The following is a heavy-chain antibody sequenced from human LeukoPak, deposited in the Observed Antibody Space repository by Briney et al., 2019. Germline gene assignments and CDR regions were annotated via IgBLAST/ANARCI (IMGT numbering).Heavy chain of an antibody. V-gene: IGHV4-38-2*02. CDR1: GYSISSGYY. J-gene: IGHJ4*02. CDR3: ARDLRGYCSSTSCSPRGDY. CDR2: IYHSGST. Sequence: PSETLSLTCTVPGYSISSGYYWGWIRQPPGKGLEWIGSIYHSGSTYYNPSLKSRVTISVDTSKNQFSLKLSSVTAADTAVYYCARDLRGYCSSTSCSPRGDYWGQGTLVTVSS. D-gene: IGHD2-2*01.